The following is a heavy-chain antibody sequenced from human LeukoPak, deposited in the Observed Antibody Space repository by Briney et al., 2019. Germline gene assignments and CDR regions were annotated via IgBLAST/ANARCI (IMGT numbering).Heavy chain of an antibody. Sequence: ASVKVSCKASGYTFTGYYMHWVRQAPGQGPEWMGWINPNSGGTNYAQKFQGRVTMTRDTSISTAYMELSRLRSDDTAVYYCARGSQSYYYYDSSGRLDIWGQGTMVTVSS. CDR1: GYTFTGYY. CDR2: INPNSGGT. CDR3: ARGSQSYYYYDSSGRLDI. J-gene: IGHJ3*02. D-gene: IGHD3-22*01. V-gene: IGHV1-2*02.